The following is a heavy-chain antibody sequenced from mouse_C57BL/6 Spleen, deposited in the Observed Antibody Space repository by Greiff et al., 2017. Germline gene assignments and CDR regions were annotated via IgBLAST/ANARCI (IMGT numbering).Heavy chain of an antibody. CDR1: GFTFSSYG. CDR3: ARQRGVDY. CDR2: ISSGGSYT. J-gene: IGHJ4*01. Sequence: EVQLVESGGDLVKPGGSLKLSCAASGFTFSSYGMSWVRQTPDKRLEWVATISSGGSYTYYPDSVKGRFTISRDNAKNTLYLQMSSLKSEDTAMYYCARQRGVDYWGQGTSVTVSS. V-gene: IGHV5-6*01.